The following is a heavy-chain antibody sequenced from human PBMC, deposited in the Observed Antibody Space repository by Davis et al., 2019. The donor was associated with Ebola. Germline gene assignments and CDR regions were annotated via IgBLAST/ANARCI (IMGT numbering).Heavy chain of an antibody. Sequence: GESLKISCAASGFTFSNYAMTWVRQAPGKGLVWVSRIKSDGSSTSYADSVKGRFTISRDNAKNSLYLQMNSLRAEDTAVYYCARDSDIVVVVENYGMDVWGQGTTVTVSS. J-gene: IGHJ6*02. CDR2: IKSDGSST. D-gene: IGHD2-15*01. CDR3: ARDSDIVVVVENYGMDV. CDR1: GFTFSNYA. V-gene: IGHV3-74*01.